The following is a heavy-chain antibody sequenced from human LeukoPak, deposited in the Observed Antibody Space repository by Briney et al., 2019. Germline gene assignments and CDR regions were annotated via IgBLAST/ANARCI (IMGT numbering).Heavy chain of an antibody. D-gene: IGHD3-10*01. J-gene: IGHJ3*02. CDR1: GGSISSSRSY. CDR2: SYYSGST. V-gene: IGHV4-39*01. CDR3: ARHRTSGLGDAFDI. Sequence: SETLSLTCTVSGGSISSSRSYWGWIRQPPGKGLEWIGSSYYSGSTYYNPSLKRRVTISVDTYKTQFSLKLSSVTAADTAVYYCARHRTSGLGDAFDIWGQGTMVTVSS.